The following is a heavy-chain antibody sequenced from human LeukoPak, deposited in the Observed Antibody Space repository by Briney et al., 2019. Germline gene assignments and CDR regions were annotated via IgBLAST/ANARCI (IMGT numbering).Heavy chain of an antibody. Sequence: PSETLSLTCTVSGGAISSSSYYWGWIRQPPGKGLEWIWSIYYSGSTYYNPSLKSRVTISVDTSKNQFSLKLSSVTAADTAVYYCARRLRFLEWLISPAFDIWGQGTMVTVSS. CDR3: ARRLRFLEWLISPAFDI. V-gene: IGHV4-39*01. J-gene: IGHJ3*02. CDR2: IYYSGST. D-gene: IGHD3-3*01. CDR1: GGAISSSSYY.